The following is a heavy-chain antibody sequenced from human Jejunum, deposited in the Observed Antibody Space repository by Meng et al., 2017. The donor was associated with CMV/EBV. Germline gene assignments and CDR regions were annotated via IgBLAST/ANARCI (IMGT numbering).Heavy chain of an antibody. D-gene: IGHD1-7*01. Sequence: TFSGFSLTTTSVGVGWIRQPPGKALAWLALIYWDDDKRYSPSLKNRLTITKHTSQNQVVLTMTNMDPVDTATYYCAHRPKSATTFDYWGQGTLVTVSS. CDR3: AHRPKSATTFDY. CDR2: IYWDDDK. J-gene: IGHJ4*02. CDR1: GFSLTTTSVG. V-gene: IGHV2-5*02.